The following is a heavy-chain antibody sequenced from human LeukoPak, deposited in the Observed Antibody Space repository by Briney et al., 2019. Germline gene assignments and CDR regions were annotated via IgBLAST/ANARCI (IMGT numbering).Heavy chain of an antibody. CDR1: GGSISSYY. CDR3: ARVRHDYGDSAAPPAVFDI. D-gene: IGHD4-17*01. Sequence: PSETLSLTCAVSGGSISSYYWSWIRQPPGKGLEWIGYIYYSGSTNYNPSLKSRVTISVDTSKNQFSLKLSSVTAAGTAVDYCARVRHDYGDSAAPPAVFDIWGKGTMVTVSS. CDR2: IYYSGST. J-gene: IGHJ3*02. V-gene: IGHV4-59*01.